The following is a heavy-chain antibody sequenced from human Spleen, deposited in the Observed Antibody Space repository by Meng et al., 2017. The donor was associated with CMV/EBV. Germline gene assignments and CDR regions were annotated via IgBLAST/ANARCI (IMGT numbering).Heavy chain of an antibody. D-gene: IGHD1-26*01. CDR3: ARGGWVGATFPDY. CDR1: GGSFSGYY. J-gene: IGHJ4*02. CDR2: INHSGST. V-gene: IGHV4-34*01. Sequence: QVQPQQGGAGLCKPSGTPSLTRVVYGGSFSGYYWSWIRQPPGKGLELIGEINHSGSTNYNPSLKSRVTISVDTSKNQFSLKLSSVTAADTAVYYCARGGWVGATFPDYWGQGTLVTVSS.